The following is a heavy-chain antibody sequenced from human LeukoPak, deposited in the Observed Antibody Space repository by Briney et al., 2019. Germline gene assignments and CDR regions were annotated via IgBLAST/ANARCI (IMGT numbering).Heavy chain of an antibody. Sequence: PSETLSLTCAVFGGSFSGYYWSWIRQPPGKGLEWIGEINHSGSTNYNPSLKSRVTISVDTSKNQFSLTLTSVPAAYTAVYYCARGVTAAVIGHCSSTSCYISWIDPWGQGTLFTVSS. V-gene: IGHV4-34*01. CDR1: GGSFSGYY. CDR2: INHSGST. CDR3: ARGVTAAVIGHCSSTSCYISWIDP. J-gene: IGHJ5*02. D-gene: IGHD2-2*02.